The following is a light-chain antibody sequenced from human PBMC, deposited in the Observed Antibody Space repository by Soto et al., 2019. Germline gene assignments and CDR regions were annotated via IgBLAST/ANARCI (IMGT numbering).Light chain of an antibody. CDR3: SSYTSSSTYV. CDR2: EVS. J-gene: IGLJ1*01. V-gene: IGLV2-14*01. CDR1: SSDVGGYNY. Sequence: QSVLIQPASVSGSPGQSITISCTGTSSDVGGYNYVSWYQQHPGKAPKLMIYEVSNRPSGVSNRFSGSKSGNTASLTISGLQAEDEADYYCSSYTSSSTYVFGTGTKGTVL.